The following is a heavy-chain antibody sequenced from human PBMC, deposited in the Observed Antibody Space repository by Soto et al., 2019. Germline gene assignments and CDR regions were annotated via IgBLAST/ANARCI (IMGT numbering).Heavy chain of an antibody. CDR2: IWYDGSSE. D-gene: IGHD3-10*01. Sequence: PVGSLRLSCAASGFTFSNYGVHWVRQAPGKGLEWVAVIWYDGSSEYYTESVKGRFTISRDNSKNTLYLQMNSLRAEDTAVYYCARVPGSGTYYDNRIANDAFDIWGQGTMVTVSS. CDR1: GFTFSNYG. J-gene: IGHJ3*02. V-gene: IGHV3-33*08. CDR3: ARVPGSGTYYDNRIANDAFDI.